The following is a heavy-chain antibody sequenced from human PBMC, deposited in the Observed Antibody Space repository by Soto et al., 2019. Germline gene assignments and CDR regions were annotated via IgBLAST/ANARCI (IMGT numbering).Heavy chain of an antibody. D-gene: IGHD5-12*01. Sequence: QVQLVESGGGVVQPGTSLRLSCTASGFSFSSYGMHWVRQAPGKGLEWVAVXWXXXXXXHYGSSVKGRFTISRDNSKXXXXXXXXXXXXXXXXXXXXXXXXDGYNYGLEYRGQGTLVTVSS. J-gene: IGHJ4*02. CDR3: XXXXDGYNYGLEY. V-gene: IGHV3-33*01. CDR1: GFSFSSYG. CDR2: XWXXXXXX.